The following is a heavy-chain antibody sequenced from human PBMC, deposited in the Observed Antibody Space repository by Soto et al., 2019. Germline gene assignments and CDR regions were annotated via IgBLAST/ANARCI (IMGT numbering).Heavy chain of an antibody. CDR2: INPSGGST. CDR1: GYTFTSYY. Sequence: VSVKVSCKASGYTFTSYYMHWARQAPGQGLEWMGIINPSGGSTSYAQKFQGRVTMTRDTSTSTVYMELSSLRSDDTAVYYCVRGEYYSSGSYSNLDYWGQGTPVTVSS. D-gene: IGHD3-10*01. V-gene: IGHV1-46*01. CDR3: VRGEYYSSGSYSNLDY. J-gene: IGHJ4*02.